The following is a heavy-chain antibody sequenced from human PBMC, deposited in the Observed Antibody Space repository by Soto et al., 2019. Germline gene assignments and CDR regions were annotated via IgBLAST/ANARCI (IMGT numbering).Heavy chain of an antibody. V-gene: IGHV3-66*01. D-gene: IGHD2-15*01. J-gene: IGHJ4*02. CDR2: IYSGGST. Sequence: GGSLRLSCAASGFTVSSNYMSWVRQAPGKGLEWVSVIYSGGSTYYADSVKGRFTISRDNSKNTLYLQMNSLRAEDTAVYYCARVSVVVAAYFDYWGQGTLVTVSS. CDR1: GFTVSSNY. CDR3: ARVSVVVAAYFDY.